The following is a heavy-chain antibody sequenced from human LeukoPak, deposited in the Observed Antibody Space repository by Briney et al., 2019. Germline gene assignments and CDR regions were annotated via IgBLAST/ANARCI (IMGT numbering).Heavy chain of an antibody. V-gene: IGHV4-59*01. CDR2: IYYSGST. CDR3: ARDIGSFHPYYGMDV. CDR1: GGSISSYY. D-gene: IGHD6-6*01. Sequence: SETLSLTCTVSGGSISSYYWSWIRQPPGKGLEWIGYIYYSGSTNYNPSLKSRVTISVDTSKNQFSLKLSSVTAADTAVYYCARDIGSFHPYYGMDVWGQGTTVTVSS. J-gene: IGHJ6*02.